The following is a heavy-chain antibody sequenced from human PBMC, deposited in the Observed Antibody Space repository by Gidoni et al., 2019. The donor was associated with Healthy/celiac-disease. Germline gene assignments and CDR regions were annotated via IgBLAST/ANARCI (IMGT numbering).Heavy chain of an antibody. D-gene: IGHD5-12*01. J-gene: IGHJ3*02. V-gene: IGHV3-9*01. CDR1: GFTFDDHA. Sequence: EVQLVESGGGLVQPGRSLSLSCAPPGFTFDDHARHWVRQAPGKGLEWVSGISWNSGSIGYADSVKGRFTISRDNAKNSLYLQMNSLRAEDTALYYCAKDFDIVATMGGAFDIWGQGTMVTVSS. CDR3: AKDFDIVATMGGAFDI. CDR2: ISWNSGSI.